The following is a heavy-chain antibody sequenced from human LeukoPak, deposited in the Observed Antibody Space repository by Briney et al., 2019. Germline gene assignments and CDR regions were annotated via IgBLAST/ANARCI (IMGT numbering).Heavy chain of an antibody. CDR3: ARVPRDYCSSTSCCNDY. D-gene: IGHD2-2*01. V-gene: IGHV3-7*01. J-gene: IGHJ4*02. CDR2: IKQDGSEK. Sequence: GGSLRLSCAASGFTFSSYWMSWVRQAPGKGLEWVANIKQDGSEKYYVDSVKGRFTISRDNAKNSLYLQMNSLRAEDTAVYYCARVPRDYCSSTSCCNDYWGQGTLVTVSS. CDR1: GFTFSSYW.